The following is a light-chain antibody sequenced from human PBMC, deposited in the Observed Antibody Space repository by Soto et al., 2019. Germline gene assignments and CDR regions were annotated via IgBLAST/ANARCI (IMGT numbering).Light chain of an antibody. Sequence: ETVLTQSPANLALSPGERPTLSCRASQSVSSFLAWYQQKPGQAPRLLIYDSSNRATGIPARSSGSGFGTDFALTLSSLEPEDFAVYYCQQRNNWPPEITFGQGTRLEIK. J-gene: IGKJ5*01. V-gene: IGKV3-11*01. CDR2: DSS. CDR3: QQRNNWPPEIT. CDR1: QSVSSF.